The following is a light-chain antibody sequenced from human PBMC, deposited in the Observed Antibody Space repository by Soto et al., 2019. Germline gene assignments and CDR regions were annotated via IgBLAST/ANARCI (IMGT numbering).Light chain of an antibody. Sequence: IVLTQSPGTLSLSPGERATLSCRASQSVSSSYLAWYQQKPGQAPRLLIYGASSRTTDIPDRFSGSGSGKDFILTISRLEPEDFSGYYCEQYGSSPSFGGGTKVDIK. CDR2: GAS. V-gene: IGKV3-20*01. CDR3: EQYGSSPS. J-gene: IGKJ4*01. CDR1: QSVSSSY.